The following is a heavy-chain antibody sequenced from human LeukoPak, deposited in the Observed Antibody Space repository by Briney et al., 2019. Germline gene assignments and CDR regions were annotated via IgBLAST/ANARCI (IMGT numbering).Heavy chain of an antibody. V-gene: IGHV4-34*01. CDR2: INHSGST. CDR1: GGSFSGYY. J-gene: IGHJ4*02. CDR3: ARGLLSEDY. Sequence: SETLSLTCAVYGGSFSGYYWSWIRQPPGKGLEWIGEINHSGSTNYNPSLKSRVTISVDTSKNQFSLKLSSVTAADTAVYYCARGLLSEDYWGQGTLVTVSS.